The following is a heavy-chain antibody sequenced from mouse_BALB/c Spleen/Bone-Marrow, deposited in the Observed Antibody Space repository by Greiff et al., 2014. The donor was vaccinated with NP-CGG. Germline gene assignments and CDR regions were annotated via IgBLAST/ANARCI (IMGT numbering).Heavy chain of an antibody. Sequence: VQLQQSGPELAKPGASVKISCKASGYSFTSYYIHWVKQRPGQGLEWIGWIFPGSGNTKYNEKFKGKATLTADTSSSTAYMQLSSLTSEDSAVYFCARHGNLRNYYAMDYWGQGTSVTVSS. J-gene: IGHJ4*01. CDR3: ARHGNLRNYYAMDY. D-gene: IGHD2-1*01. CDR2: IFPGSGNT. CDR1: GYSFTSYY. V-gene: IGHV1-66*01.